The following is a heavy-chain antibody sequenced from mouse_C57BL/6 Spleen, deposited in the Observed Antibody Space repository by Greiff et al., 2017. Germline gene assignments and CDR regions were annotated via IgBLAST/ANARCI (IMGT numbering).Heavy chain of an antibody. Sequence: EVQLQESGGGLVKPGGSLKLSCAASGFTFSSYTMSWVRQTPEKRLEWVATISGGGGNTYYPDSVKGRFTISRDNAKNTLYLQMSSLRSEDTALYYCARHGYYGSSSWYFDVWGTGTTVTVSS. CDR3: ARHGYYGSSSWYFDV. D-gene: IGHD1-1*01. CDR2: ISGGGGNT. CDR1: GFTFSSYT. V-gene: IGHV5-9*01. J-gene: IGHJ1*03.